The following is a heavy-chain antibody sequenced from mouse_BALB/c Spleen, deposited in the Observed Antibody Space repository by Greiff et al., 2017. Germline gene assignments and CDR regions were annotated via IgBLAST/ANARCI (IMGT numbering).Heavy chain of an antibody. CDR1: GYSITSDYA. D-gene: IGHD1-1*01. CDR3: ARWGAYGSSYFDY. Sequence: EVKLVESGPGLVKPSQSLSLTCTVTGYSITSDYAWNWIRQFPGNKLEWMGYISYSGSTSYNPSLKSRISITRDTSKNQFFLQLNSVTTEDTATYYCARWGAYGSSYFDYWGQGTTLTVSS. V-gene: IGHV3-2*02. CDR2: ISYSGST. J-gene: IGHJ2*01.